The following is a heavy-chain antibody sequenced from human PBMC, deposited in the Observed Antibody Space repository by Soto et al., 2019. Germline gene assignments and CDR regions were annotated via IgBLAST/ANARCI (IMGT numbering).Heavy chain of an antibody. CDR2: INPNSGGT. V-gene: IGHV1-2*06. CDR3: ARGITMVRGVVDNWFDP. J-gene: IGHJ5*02. D-gene: IGHD3-10*01. Sequence: ASVKVSCKASGYIFTDYYMHWVRQAPGQELGWMGRINPNSGGTNYAQKFQGRVTMTRDTSISTAYTELSSLRSEDTAVYYCARGITMVRGVVDNWFDPWGQGTLVTVSS. CDR1: GYIFTDYY.